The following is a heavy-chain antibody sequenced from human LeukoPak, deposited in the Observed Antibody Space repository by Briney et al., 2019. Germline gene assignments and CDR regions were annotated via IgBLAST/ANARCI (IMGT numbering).Heavy chain of an antibody. CDR1: GFTVSSNY. J-gene: IGHJ6*03. Sequence: GGSLRLSCAASGFTVSSNYMSWVRQAPGKGLEWVSVIYSGGSTYYAGSVKGRFTISRDNSKNTLYLQMNSLRAEDTAVYYCARVRDGYKPPKLSSYYYMDVWGKGTTVTISS. D-gene: IGHD5-24*01. CDR3: ARVRDGYKPPKLSSYYYMDV. V-gene: IGHV3-53*01. CDR2: IYSGGST.